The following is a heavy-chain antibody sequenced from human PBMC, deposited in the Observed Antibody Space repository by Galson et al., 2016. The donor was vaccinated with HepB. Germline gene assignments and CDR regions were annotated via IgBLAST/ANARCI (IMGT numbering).Heavy chain of an antibody. CDR3: ARVDYYGSGTHYYFDY. J-gene: IGHJ4*02. V-gene: IGHV1-69*13. Sequence: SVKVSSKASGGTSSSYAINWMRQAPGQGLEWMGGIIPMFGRANYAQRFQGKVTITADESTGTAYMEMSSLRSDDTAVYYCARVDYYGSGTHYYFDYWGQGTLVTVSS. D-gene: IGHD3-10*01. CDR1: GGTSSSYA. CDR2: IIPMFGRA.